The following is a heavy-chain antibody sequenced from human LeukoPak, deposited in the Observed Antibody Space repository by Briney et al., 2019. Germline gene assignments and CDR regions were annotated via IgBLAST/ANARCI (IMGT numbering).Heavy chain of an antibody. Sequence: GGSLRLSCVASGFIFSNAWVNWVRLAPGRGLEWVGRINSKTDGGTTDYAAPVKGRFTISRDDSKTTLYLQMNSLKTEDTAMYYCTTITGSTPGAFDIWGQGTMVTVSS. CDR1: GFIFSNAW. V-gene: IGHV3-15*01. D-gene: IGHD1-20*01. J-gene: IGHJ3*02. CDR3: TTITGSTPGAFDI. CDR2: INSKTDGGTT.